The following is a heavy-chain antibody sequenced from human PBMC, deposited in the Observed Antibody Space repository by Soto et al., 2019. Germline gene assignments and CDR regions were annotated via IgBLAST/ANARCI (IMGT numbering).Heavy chain of an antibody. J-gene: IGHJ6*02. D-gene: IGHD6-19*01. CDR1: GGTFGTYA. Sequence: ASVKVSCKASGGTFGTYAISWVRQAPGQGLEWMGEIIPIFGTVNYAQKFQGRVTITADESTTTVYMDLRSLRSEDTAVYYCAKGTVAGTPTSYYYYGMDVWGQGTTVTVSS. V-gene: IGHV1-69*13. CDR2: IIPIFGTV. CDR3: AKGTVAGTPTSYYYYGMDV.